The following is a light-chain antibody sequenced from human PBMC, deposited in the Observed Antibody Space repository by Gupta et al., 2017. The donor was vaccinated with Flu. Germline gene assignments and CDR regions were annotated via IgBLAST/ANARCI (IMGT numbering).Light chain of an antibody. Sequence: SALTQPASVSGSPGKSITISCTGSNSDLRRYNYVSWYQQHPGKAPKVIIYEVNNRPSGVSDRFSGSKSGSTASLTIFGLQAEDEADYYCSSYTTSSSRIFGGGTKVTVL. J-gene: IGLJ2*01. CDR3: SSYTTSSSRI. CDR1: NSDLRRYNY. V-gene: IGLV2-14*03. CDR2: EVN.